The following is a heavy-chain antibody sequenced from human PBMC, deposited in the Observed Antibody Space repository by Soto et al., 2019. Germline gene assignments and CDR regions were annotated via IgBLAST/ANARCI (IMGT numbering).Heavy chain of an antibody. J-gene: IGHJ6*02. V-gene: IGHV3-23*01. Sequence: GGSLRLSCPPSAFTFSRYALSCVRHAPGKGLEWVSASIGSGGSTYYADSVKGRFTSSRDNSKNTLYLQMNRLRAEDTAVYYCAKPAEAKTHYYYYYGMDVWGQGTTVTVSS. CDR1: AFTFSRYA. CDR3: AKPAEAKTHYYYYYGMDV. CDR2: SIGSGGST.